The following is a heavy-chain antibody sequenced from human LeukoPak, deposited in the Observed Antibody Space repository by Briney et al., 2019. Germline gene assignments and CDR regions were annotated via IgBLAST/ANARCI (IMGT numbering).Heavy chain of an antibody. J-gene: IGHJ4*02. Sequence: SETPSLTCTVSGGSISSGSYYWSWIRQPPGKELEWIGYIYYSGSTNYNPSLKSRVTISVDTSKNQFFLSLSSLTAADTAVYYCARGGVMVRGVDFDFWGQGTLVTVSS. D-gene: IGHD3-10*01. V-gene: IGHV4-61*01. CDR2: IYYSGST. CDR1: GGSISSGSYY. CDR3: ARGGVMVRGVDFDF.